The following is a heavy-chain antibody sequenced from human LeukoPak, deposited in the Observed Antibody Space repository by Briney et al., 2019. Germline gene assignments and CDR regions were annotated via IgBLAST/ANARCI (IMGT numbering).Heavy chain of an antibody. Sequence: GESLKISCKGSGYSFTSCWIGWVRQMPGKGLEWMGIIYPGDSDTRYSPSFQGQVTISADKPISTAYLQWSSLKASDTAMYYCARLSSLYSSSWSETNWFDPWGQGTLVTVSS. V-gene: IGHV5-51*01. CDR1: GYSFTSCW. CDR3: ARLSSLYSSSWSETNWFDP. J-gene: IGHJ5*02. D-gene: IGHD6-13*01. CDR2: IYPGDSDT.